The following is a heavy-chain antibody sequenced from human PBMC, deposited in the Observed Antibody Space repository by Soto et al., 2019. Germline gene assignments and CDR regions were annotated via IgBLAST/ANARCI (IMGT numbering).Heavy chain of an antibody. J-gene: IGHJ4*02. CDR2: ISSSSSTI. CDR1: GFTFSSYS. Sequence: EVQLVESGGGLVQPGGSLRLSCAASGFTFSSYSMNWVRQAPGKGLEWVSYISSSSSTIYYADSVKGRFTISRDNAKNSLDLQMNSLRAEDTAVYYCARVFGTGDYWGQGTLVTVSS. D-gene: IGHD3-10*01. V-gene: IGHV3-48*01. CDR3: ARVFGTGDY.